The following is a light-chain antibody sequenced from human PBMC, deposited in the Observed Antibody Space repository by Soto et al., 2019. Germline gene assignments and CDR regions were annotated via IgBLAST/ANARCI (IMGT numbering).Light chain of an antibody. J-gene: IGLJ2*01. CDR1: SSDIGGFNR. CDR2: DGG. Sequence: QSALTQPASVSGSPGQSITISCTGTSSDIGGFNRVSWYQQHPGKAPNLMLFDGGYRPSGVSNRFSAAKSGNTASLTISGLPAEDEDDYYCSSYTSSSTRLFGGGTKLTVL. CDR3: SSYTSSSTRL. V-gene: IGLV2-14*01.